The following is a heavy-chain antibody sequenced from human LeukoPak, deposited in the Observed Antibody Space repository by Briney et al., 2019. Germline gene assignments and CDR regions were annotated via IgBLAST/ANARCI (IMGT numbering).Heavy chain of an antibody. V-gene: IGHV1-24*01. Sequence: ASVKVSCKVSGYSLSEFSMHWVRQAPGKGLEWMGGFDPEDGEIITAQKFQGRVTLTDDAPTRTAYMELSSLRSEDTAVYYCATRVAYDDIVVLPAAAHFDYWGQGTLVTVPS. CDR2: FDPEDGEI. D-gene: IGHD2-2*01. CDR1: GYSLSEFS. J-gene: IGHJ4*02. CDR3: ATRVAYDDIVVLPAAAHFDY.